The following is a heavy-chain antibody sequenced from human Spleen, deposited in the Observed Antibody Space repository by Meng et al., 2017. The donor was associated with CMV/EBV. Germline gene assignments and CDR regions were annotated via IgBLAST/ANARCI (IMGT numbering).Heavy chain of an antibody. CDR1: SSDY. V-gene: IGHV4-39*07. CDR3: ARDRPYYDILTGYQGTNWFDP. D-gene: IGHD3-9*01. CDR2: IYYSGST. Sequence: SSDYWGWIRQPPGKGLEWIGSIYYSGSTYYNPSLKSRVTISVDTSKNQFSLKLSSVTAADTAVYYCARDRPYYDILTGYQGTNWFDPWGQGTLVTVSS. J-gene: IGHJ5*02.